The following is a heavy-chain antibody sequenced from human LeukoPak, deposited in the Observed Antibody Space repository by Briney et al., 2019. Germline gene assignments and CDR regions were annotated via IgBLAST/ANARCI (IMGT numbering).Heavy chain of an antibody. CDR2: INPNSGGT. CDR1: GYTFTGYY. J-gene: IGHJ4*02. Sequence: GASVKVSCKASGYTFTGYYMHWVRQAPGQGLEWMGWINPNSGGTNYAQKFQGKVTMTRDTSISTAYMELSRLRSDDTAVYYCAIEHFAGSLLDYWGQGTLVTVSS. D-gene: IGHD1/OR15-1a*01. CDR3: AIEHFAGSLLDY. V-gene: IGHV1-2*02.